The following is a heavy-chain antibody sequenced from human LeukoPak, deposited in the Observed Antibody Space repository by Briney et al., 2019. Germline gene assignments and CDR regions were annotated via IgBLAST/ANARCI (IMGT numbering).Heavy chain of an antibody. D-gene: IGHD3-22*01. CDR1: GFSLTTSGVG. V-gene: IGHV2-5*01. Sequence: ESGPTLVNPTQTLTLTCTSSGFSLTTSGVGVGWIRQPPGKALEWLALIYWNDDKRYSPSLRSRLTITKDTSKNQVVLTMTNMDPVDTATYYCASDYSDSSGYYSVDYWGQGTLVTVSS. J-gene: IGHJ4*02. CDR2: IYWNDDK. CDR3: ASDYSDSSGYYSVDY.